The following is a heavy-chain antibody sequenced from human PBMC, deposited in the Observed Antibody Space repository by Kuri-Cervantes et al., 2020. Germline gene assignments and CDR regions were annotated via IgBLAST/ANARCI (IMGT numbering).Heavy chain of an antibody. CDR3: ARGDSSGWYSRGSLHY. J-gene: IGHJ4*02. CDR2: IIPIFGTA. D-gene: IGHD6-13*01. V-gene: IGHV1-69*06. Sequence: SVKVSCKASGGTFSSYAISWVRQAPGQGLEWMGGIIPIFGTANYAQKFQGRVTITADKSTSTAYMELSSLRSEDTAVYYCARGDSSGWYSRGSLHYWGQGTLVTVSS. CDR1: GGTFSSYA.